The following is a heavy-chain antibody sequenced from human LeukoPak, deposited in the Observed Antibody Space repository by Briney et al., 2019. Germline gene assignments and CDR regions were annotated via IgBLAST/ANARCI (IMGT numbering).Heavy chain of an antibody. V-gene: IGHV3-23*01. Sequence: GGSLRLSCAASGFTFSSYAMSWVRQAPGKGLEWVSAISGSGGSTYYADSVKGRFTISRDNSKNTLYLQMDSLRAEDTAVYYCAKGGKWELLVYYWGRGTLVTVSS. D-gene: IGHD1-26*01. CDR1: GFTFSSYA. J-gene: IGHJ4*02. CDR3: AKGGKWELLVYY. CDR2: ISGSGGST.